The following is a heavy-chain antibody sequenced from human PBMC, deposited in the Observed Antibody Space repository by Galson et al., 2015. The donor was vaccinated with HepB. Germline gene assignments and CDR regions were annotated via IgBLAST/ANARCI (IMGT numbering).Heavy chain of an antibody. D-gene: IGHD6-13*01. V-gene: IGHV3-30*18. CDR1: GFTFSSYG. Sequence: SLRLSCAVSGFTFSSYGMHWVRQAPGKGLEWVALISYDGRDKYYADSVRGRFTIYRDVSKDTLFLQMNSLRAEDTAVYYCAKDCIPAAGDYYGMDVWGQGTTVTVSS. J-gene: IGHJ6*02. CDR2: ISYDGRDK. CDR3: AKDCIPAAGDYYGMDV.